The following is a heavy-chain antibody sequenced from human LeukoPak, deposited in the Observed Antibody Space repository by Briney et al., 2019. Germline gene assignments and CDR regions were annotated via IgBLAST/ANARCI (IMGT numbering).Heavy chain of an antibody. J-gene: IGHJ4*02. V-gene: IGHV3-48*01. CDR1: GFTFSSYS. Sequence: GGSPRLSCAASGFTFSSYSMNWVRQAPGKGLEWVSYITSSGSVMYHADSVRGRFTISRDNSKNTLYLQMNSLRAEDTAVYYCVRPAYTSGWYDYWGQGTLVTVSS. CDR3: VRPAYTSGWYDY. CDR2: ITSSGSVM. D-gene: IGHD6-19*01.